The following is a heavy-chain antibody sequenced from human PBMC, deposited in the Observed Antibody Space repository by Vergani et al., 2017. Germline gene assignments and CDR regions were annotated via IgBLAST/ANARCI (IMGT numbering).Heavy chain of an antibody. CDR1: GFTFTSSA. CDR2: IVVGSGNT. D-gene: IGHD2-2*02. Sequence: QMQLVQSGPEVKKPGTSVKVSCKASGFTFTSSAMQWVRQARGQRLEWIGWIVVGSGNTNYAQKFQERVTITRDMSTSTAYMELSSLRSEDTAVYYCAARYCSSPSCYTDHWYFDLWGRGTLVTVSS. CDR3: AARYCSSPSCYTDHWYFDL. J-gene: IGHJ2*01. V-gene: IGHV1-58*02.